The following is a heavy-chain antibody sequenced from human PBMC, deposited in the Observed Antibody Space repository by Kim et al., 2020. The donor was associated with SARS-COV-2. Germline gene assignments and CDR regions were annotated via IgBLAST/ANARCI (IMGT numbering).Heavy chain of an antibody. D-gene: IGHD6-19*01. J-gene: IGHJ4*02. CDR3: ARQSYISGWYWDFGEV. V-gene: IGHV4-39*01. CDR1: GGSISSGSYY. CDR2: ISASGSS. Sequence: SETLSLTCTVSGGSISSGSYYWGWIRQSPGKGLEWIGSISASGSSYYSPSLQTRVTISADTSKNQFSVKLSSVTAADTAVYYCARQSYISGWYWDFGEVWGQGTLVGVSS.